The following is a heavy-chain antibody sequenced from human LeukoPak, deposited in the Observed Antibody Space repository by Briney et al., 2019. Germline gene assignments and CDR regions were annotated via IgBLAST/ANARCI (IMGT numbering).Heavy chain of an antibody. CDR1: GFTFSSYA. CDR3: ARGGKAAAGTDY. CDR2: ISSSSSYI. Sequence: GGSLRLSCAASGFTFSSYAMSWVRQAPGKGLEWVSSISSSSSYIYYADSVKGRFTISRDNAKNSLYLQMNSLRAEDTAVYYCARGGKAAAGTDYWGQGTLVTVSS. D-gene: IGHD6-13*01. V-gene: IGHV3-21*01. J-gene: IGHJ4*02.